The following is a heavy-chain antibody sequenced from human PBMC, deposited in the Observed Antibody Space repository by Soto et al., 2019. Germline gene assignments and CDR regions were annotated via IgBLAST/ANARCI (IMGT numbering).Heavy chain of an antibody. Sequence: GGSLRLSCAASGFTFDDYGMSWVRQAPGKGLEWVSGINWNGGSTGYADYVKGRFTMSRDNAKNSLYLQMNSLRAEDTALYYCARSTFGGVIANFDYWGQGTLVTVSS. CDR2: INWNGGST. CDR3: ARSTFGGVIANFDY. D-gene: IGHD3-16*02. J-gene: IGHJ4*02. V-gene: IGHV3-20*04. CDR1: GFTFDDYG.